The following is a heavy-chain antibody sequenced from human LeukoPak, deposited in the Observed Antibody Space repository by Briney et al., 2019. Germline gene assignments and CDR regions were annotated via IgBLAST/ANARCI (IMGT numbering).Heavy chain of an antibody. J-gene: IGHJ6*02. CDR2: TYYKAKLYD. D-gene: IGHD3-10*01. Sequence: SQTLSHTCVISGDSVSSNRAWNWFTQSPSRGLEWLGGTYYKAKLYDEYAVSVKSRMTINSDTSKNPFSLQLSSVTPVDTAVYYCARDRDYMVRGVLYEYFGMDVWGQGTTVTASS. CDR3: ARDRDYMVRGVLYEYFGMDV. CDR1: GDSVSSNRA. V-gene: IGHV6-1*01.